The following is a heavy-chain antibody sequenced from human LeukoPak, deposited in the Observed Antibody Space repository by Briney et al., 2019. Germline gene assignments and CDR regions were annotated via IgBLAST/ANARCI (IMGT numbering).Heavy chain of an antibody. Sequence: HRGGSLRLSCAASGFTFSSYAMHWVRQAPGKGLEWVAVISYDGSNKYYADSVKGRFTISRDNSKNTLYLQMNSLRAEDTAVYYCASGSGWVFNNWGQGTLVTVSS. J-gene: IGHJ4*02. CDR2: ISYDGSNK. CDR3: ASGSGWVFNN. V-gene: IGHV3-30-3*01. D-gene: IGHD6-19*01. CDR1: GFTFSSYA.